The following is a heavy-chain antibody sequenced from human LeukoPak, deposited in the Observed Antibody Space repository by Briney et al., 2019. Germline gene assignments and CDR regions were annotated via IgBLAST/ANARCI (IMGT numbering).Heavy chain of an antibody. V-gene: IGHV3-15*07. D-gene: IGHD1-20*01. CDR3: STLTSRGLSDS. Sequence: GGSLRLSCAASGFTFTNAWMNWVRQAPGKGLEWVGRIKSKADGETIDYAAPVKGRFTFSRDDSKNMLYLQMNSLKSEDTGVYYCSTLTSRGLSDSWGQGTLVTVSS. CDR2: IKSKADGETI. J-gene: IGHJ4*02. CDR1: GFTFTNAW.